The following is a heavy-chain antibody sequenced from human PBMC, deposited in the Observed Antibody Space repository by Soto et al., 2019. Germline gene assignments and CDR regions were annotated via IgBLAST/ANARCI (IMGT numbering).Heavy chain of an antibody. D-gene: IGHD2-15*01. CDR3: ARDRCSGGSCYLSYYGMDV. J-gene: IGHJ6*02. CDR1: GGTFSIYA. Sequence: SVKVSCKASGGTFSIYAISWVRQAPGQGLEWMGGIIPIFGTANYAQKFQGRVTITADESTSTAYMELSSLRSEDTAVYYCARDRCSGGSCYLSYYGMDVWGQGTTVTVSS. CDR2: IIPIFGTA. V-gene: IGHV1-69*13.